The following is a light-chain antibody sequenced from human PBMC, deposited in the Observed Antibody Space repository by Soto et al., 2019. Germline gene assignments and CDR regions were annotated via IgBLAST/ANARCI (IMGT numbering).Light chain of an antibody. CDR2: DAS. Sequence: EIVLTQSPATLSLSPGERATLSCMASQSVSSYLAWYQQKPGQAPRLLIYDASNRATGIPARFSGSGSGTDFTLTISSLEPEDFAVYYCQQRRNWPPATFGPGTKVDI. CDR1: QSVSSY. J-gene: IGKJ3*01. V-gene: IGKV3-11*01. CDR3: QQRRNWPPAT.